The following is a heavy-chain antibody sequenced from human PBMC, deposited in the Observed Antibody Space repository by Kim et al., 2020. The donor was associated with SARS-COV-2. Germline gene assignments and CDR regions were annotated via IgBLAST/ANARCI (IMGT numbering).Heavy chain of an antibody. CDR1: GYTFSSYA. CDR3: ARALGYCSDGTCPKNGMDV. J-gene: IGHJ6*02. CDR2: INAGNGNT. D-gene: IGHD2-15*01. V-gene: IGHV1-3*01. Sequence: ASVKVSCKASGYTFSSYAMHWVRQAPGQRLEWMGWINAGNGNTKYSQKFQGRVTITRDTSASTAYMELSSLRSEDTAVYYCARALGYCSDGTCPKNGMDVWGQGTKVIVSS.